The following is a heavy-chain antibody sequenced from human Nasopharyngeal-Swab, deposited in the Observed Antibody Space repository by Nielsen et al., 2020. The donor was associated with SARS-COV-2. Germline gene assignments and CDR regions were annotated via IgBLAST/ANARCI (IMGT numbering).Heavy chain of an antibody. CDR1: GGSISGYY. Sequence: ESLKISCTVSGGSISGYYWSWIRQPPGKGLEWIGYIYYSGSTNYNPSLKSRVTISVDTSKNQFSLKLSPVTAADTAVYYCARTIGASRGYSYGSYYYMDVWGKGTTVTVSS. J-gene: IGHJ6*03. D-gene: IGHD5-18*01. V-gene: IGHV4-59*01. CDR3: ARTIGASRGYSYGSYYYMDV. CDR2: IYYSGST.